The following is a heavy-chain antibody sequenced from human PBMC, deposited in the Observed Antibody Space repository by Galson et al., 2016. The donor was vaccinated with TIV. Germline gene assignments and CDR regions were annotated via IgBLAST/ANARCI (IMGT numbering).Heavy chain of an antibody. Sequence: ETLSLTCSVSDDSASSNNHYWGWIRQPPGKGLEWIGSMHYSGDSYYNLSLKRRVTISVDTSKKQLFLRLSSVTAADTALYYCARHIIIVGVKDWFDPWGQGTPITVPS. CDR1: DDSASSNNHY. V-gene: IGHV4-39*01. J-gene: IGHJ5*02. D-gene: IGHD1-26*01. CDR2: MHYSGDS. CDR3: ARHIIIVGVKDWFDP.